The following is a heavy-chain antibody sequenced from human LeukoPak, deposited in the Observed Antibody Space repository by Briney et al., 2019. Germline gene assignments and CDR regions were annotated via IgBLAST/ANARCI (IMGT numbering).Heavy chain of an antibody. D-gene: IGHD6-25*01. CDR2: IDWDDDK. Sequence: SGPALVKPTQTLTLTCTFSGFSLSTRGMCVSWIRQPPGKALEWLALIDWDDDKCYSTSLKTRLTISKDTSKNQVALTMTDMDPVDTATYYCARGWQRPTTYFDYWGQGTLVTVSS. J-gene: IGHJ4*02. CDR1: GFSLSTRGMC. V-gene: IGHV2-70*13. CDR3: ARGWQRPTTYFDY.